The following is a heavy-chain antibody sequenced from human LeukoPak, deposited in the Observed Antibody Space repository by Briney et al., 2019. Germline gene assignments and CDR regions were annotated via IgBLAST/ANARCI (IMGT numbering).Heavy chain of an antibody. J-gene: IGHJ6*02. V-gene: IGHV3-30*18. Sequence: GGSLRLSCADSGFTFSSYGMHWVRQAPGKGLEWVAVISYDGSNKYYADSVKGRFTISRDNSKNTLYLQMNSLRAEDTAVYYCAKNMLVVVPAAIGESYYYYGMDVWGQGTTVTVSS. CDR3: AKNMLVVVPAAIGESYYYYGMDV. D-gene: IGHD2-2*01. CDR2: ISYDGSNK. CDR1: GFTFSSYG.